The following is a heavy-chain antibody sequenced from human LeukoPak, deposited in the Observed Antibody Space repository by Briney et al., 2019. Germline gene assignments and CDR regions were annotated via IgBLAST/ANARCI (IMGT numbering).Heavy chain of an antibody. D-gene: IGHD4-17*01. Sequence: SETLSLTCTVSGGSISSYYWSWIRQPPGKGLEWIGYIYYSGSTNYNPSLKSRVTISVDTSKNRFSLKLSSVTAADTAVYYCARDFLRYDYGDSGGAFDIWGQGTMVTVSS. CDR1: GGSISSYY. V-gene: IGHV4-59*01. CDR2: IYYSGST. CDR3: ARDFLRYDYGDSGGAFDI. J-gene: IGHJ3*02.